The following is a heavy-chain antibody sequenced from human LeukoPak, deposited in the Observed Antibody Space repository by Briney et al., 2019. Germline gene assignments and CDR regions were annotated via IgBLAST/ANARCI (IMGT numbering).Heavy chain of an antibody. CDR2: ISGSGGST. Sequence: GGSLRLSCAASGFTFSSYAMSWVRQAPGRGLEWVSAISGSGGSTYYADSVKGRFTISRDNSKNTLYLQMNSLRAEDTAVYYCAKASILTVTTDYYYGMDVWGQGTTVTVSS. V-gene: IGHV3-23*01. J-gene: IGHJ6*02. D-gene: IGHD4-17*01. CDR1: GFTFSSYA. CDR3: AKASILTVTTDYYYGMDV.